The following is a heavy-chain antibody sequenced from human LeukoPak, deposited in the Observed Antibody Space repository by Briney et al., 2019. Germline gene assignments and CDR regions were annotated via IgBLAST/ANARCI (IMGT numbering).Heavy chain of an antibody. Sequence: GGSLRLSCAASGFTFSGSAMHWVRQASGKGLEWVGRIRSKANSYATAYAASVKGRFTISRDNAKNSLYLQMNSLRSEDTAVYYCARDQSPHYDSSNTLHFDIWGHGTMVTVSS. CDR2: IRSKANSYAT. D-gene: IGHD3-22*01. CDR1: GFTFSGSA. V-gene: IGHV3-73*01. CDR3: ARDQSPHYDSSNTLHFDI. J-gene: IGHJ3*02.